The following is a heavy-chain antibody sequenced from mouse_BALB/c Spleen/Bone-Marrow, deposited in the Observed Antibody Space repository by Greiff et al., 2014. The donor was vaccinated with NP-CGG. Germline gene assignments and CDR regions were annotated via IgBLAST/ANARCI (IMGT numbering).Heavy chain of an antibody. CDR1: GFSLTSYG. Sequence: VQLVESGPGLVAPSQSLSISCTVSGFSLTSYGVHWVRQPPGKGLEWLGVIWADGSTNYNSALMSRLSISKDNSKSQVFLKMNSLQTDDTAMYYCARITTATGAMDYWGQETSVTVSS. V-gene: IGHV2-9*02. CDR3: ARITTATGAMDY. J-gene: IGHJ4*01. D-gene: IGHD1-2*01. CDR2: IWADGST.